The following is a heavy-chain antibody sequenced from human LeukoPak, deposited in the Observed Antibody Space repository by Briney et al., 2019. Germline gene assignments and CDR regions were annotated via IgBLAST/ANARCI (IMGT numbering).Heavy chain of an antibody. CDR2: IHPADSDT. J-gene: IGHJ3*02. Sequence: GESLKISCKGSGYSFTTYWIGWVRQMPGKGLEWMGIIHPADSDTRYSPSFQGQVTISADKSISTAYLQWSSLKASDTAMYYCARAKATIHDAFDIWGQGTMVTVSS. CDR3: ARAKATIHDAFDI. V-gene: IGHV5-51*01. CDR1: GYSFTTYW. D-gene: IGHD5-24*01.